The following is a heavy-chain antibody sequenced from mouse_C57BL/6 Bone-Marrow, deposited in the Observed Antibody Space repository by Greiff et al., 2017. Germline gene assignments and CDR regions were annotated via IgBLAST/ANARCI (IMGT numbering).Heavy chain of an antibody. CDR1: GFSLTSYG. CDR3: ARSTVGTTYYFDY. Sequence: VQLQQSGPGLVQPSPSLSISCTVSGFSLTSYGVHWVRQSPGQGLEWLGVIWSGGSTDYNAALISRLSISKDNSKSHVFFKMNSRQADDTAIYYCARSTVGTTYYFDYWGQGTTLTVSA. CDR2: IWSGGST. V-gene: IGHV2-2*01. D-gene: IGHD2-1*01. J-gene: IGHJ2*01.